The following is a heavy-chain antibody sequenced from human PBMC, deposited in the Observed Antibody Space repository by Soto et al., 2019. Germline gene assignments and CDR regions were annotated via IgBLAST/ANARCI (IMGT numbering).Heavy chain of an antibody. D-gene: IGHD3-22*01. Sequence: GGSLRLSCAASGFTVGNNYMNWVRQAPGKGLEWVSYISYSGSTIYYADSVKGRFTISRDNAKNSLYLQMNSLRAEDTAVYYCARGLRNYYDRSGLYYWGQGTLVTVSS. CDR2: ISYSGSTI. V-gene: IGHV3-11*04. CDR1: GFTVGNNY. CDR3: ARGLRNYYDRSGLYY. J-gene: IGHJ4*02.